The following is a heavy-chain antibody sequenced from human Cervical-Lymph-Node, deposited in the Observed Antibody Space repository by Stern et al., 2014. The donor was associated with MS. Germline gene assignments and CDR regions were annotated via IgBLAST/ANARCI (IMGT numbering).Heavy chain of an antibody. CDR1: GYIFSAYG. CDR3: ARGYSYGYGVDY. V-gene: IGHV1-18*01. CDR2: ISAYDGAT. Sequence: QVQLVQSGAEVVKPGASVKVSCKASGYIFSAYGIIWVRQAPGQGLEWMGWISAYDGATNFTQNFQGRVTMTTDPSTNTAYMELRSLTSDDTAVYYCARGYSYGYGVDYWGRGSLITVSS. J-gene: IGHJ4*02. D-gene: IGHD5-18*01.